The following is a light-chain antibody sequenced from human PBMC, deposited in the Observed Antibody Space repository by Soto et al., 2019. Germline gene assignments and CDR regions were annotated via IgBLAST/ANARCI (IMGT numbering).Light chain of an antibody. CDR3: ALFMGNGISV. CDR1: SGSVSTAHN. Sequence: QAVVTQESSFSVSPGGTVTLTCGLISGSVSTAHNPNWYQQTPGQAPRTLIYSTSTRSSGVLDRFSGSILGNKAALTITGAQADDESDYYCALFMGNGISVFGPGTKLTVL. V-gene: IGLV8-61*01. CDR2: STS. J-gene: IGLJ1*01.